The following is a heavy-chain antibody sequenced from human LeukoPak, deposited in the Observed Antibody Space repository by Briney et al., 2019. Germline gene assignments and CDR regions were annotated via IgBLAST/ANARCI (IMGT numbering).Heavy chain of an antibody. CDR3: ARVDIVVVPAAMTYYYYGMDV. D-gene: IGHD2-2*01. CDR1: GYTFTSYD. J-gene: IGHJ6*02. CDR2: MNPNSGNT. Sequence: ASVKVSCKASGYTFTSYDINWVRQATGQGLEWMGWMNPNSGNTGYAQKFQGRVTMTRNTSISTAYMELSRLRSEDTAVYYCARVDIVVVPAAMTYYYYGMDVWGQGTTVTVS. V-gene: IGHV1-8*01.